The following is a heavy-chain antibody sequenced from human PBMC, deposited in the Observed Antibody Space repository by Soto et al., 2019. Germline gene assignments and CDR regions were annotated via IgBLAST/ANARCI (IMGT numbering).Heavy chain of an antibody. CDR1: GFSVTNNY. V-gene: IGHV3-66*01. CDR2: IDIGGNT. Sequence: EVQVVESGGGLVQPGGSLRLSCAASGFSVTNNYMNWVHQAPGKGLEWVSIIDIGGNTYYADSVKDRITISRDNSRNTLYLHMDSLRAEDTAVYYCARGRGSTGYLGREHYFDYWGQGTLVTVSP. CDR3: ARGRGSTGYLGREHYFDY. D-gene: IGHD2-2*01. J-gene: IGHJ4*02.